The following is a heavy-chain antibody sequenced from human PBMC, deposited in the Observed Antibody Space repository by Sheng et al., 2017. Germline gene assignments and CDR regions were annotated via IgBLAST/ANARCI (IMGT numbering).Heavy chain of an antibody. Sequence: EVQLVESGGGLVQPGGTLRLSCAASGFTFSSYGMSWVRQAPGKGLEWVSAISGSGGSTYYADSVKGRFTISRDNSKNTLYLQMNSLRAEDTAVYYCAKDIGLRYFDWLLSDAFDIWGQGTMVTVSS. CDR3: AKDIGLRYFDWLLSDAFDI. D-gene: IGHD3-9*01. CDR2: ISGSGGST. V-gene: IGHV3-23*04. CDR1: GFTFSSYG. J-gene: IGHJ3*02.